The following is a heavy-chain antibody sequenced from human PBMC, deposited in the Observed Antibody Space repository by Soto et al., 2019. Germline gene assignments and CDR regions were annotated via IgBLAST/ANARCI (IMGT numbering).Heavy chain of an antibody. J-gene: IGHJ4*02. Sequence: QITLEESGPTLVKPTQTLTLTCTVSGFSLTSGGVGVGWIRQPPGKALEWLALVYGDDDKRYSPSLKTRLTITKDTSKAQVVLTMTNMDPMDTGTYYCAHLTLLVRFEYWGQGTLVTVSS. CDR3: AHLTLLVRFEY. D-gene: IGHD3-10*01. CDR1: GFSLTSGGVG. V-gene: IGHV2-5*02. CDR2: VYGDDDK.